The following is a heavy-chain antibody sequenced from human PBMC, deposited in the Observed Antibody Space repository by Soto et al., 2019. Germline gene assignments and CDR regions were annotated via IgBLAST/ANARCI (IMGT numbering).Heavy chain of an antibody. CDR2: IYYSGST. Sequence: SETLSLTCTVSGGSISSGDYYWSWIRQHPGKGLEWIGYIYYSGSTYYNQSLKSRVTISVDNSKNQFSMKLSSVTAADTAAYYCARKSYYDPYYFDPWGQGTLVTVSS. J-gene: IGHJ5*02. V-gene: IGHV4-31*03. CDR1: GGSISSGDYY. D-gene: IGHD3-22*01. CDR3: ARKSYYDPYYFDP.